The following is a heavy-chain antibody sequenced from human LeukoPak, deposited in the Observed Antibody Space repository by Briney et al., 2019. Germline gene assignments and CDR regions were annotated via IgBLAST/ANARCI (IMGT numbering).Heavy chain of an antibody. V-gene: IGHV3-30*02. CDR3: AKGQGSSWGDYYYYMDV. Sequence: GGSLRLSCAASGFTFSSYGMHWVRQAPGKGLEWVAFIRYDGSNKYYADSVKGRFTISRDNSKNTLYLQMNSLRAEDTAVYYCAKGQGSSWGDYYYYMDVWGKGTTVTVSS. J-gene: IGHJ6*03. CDR1: GFTFSSYG. D-gene: IGHD6-13*01. CDR2: IRYDGSNK.